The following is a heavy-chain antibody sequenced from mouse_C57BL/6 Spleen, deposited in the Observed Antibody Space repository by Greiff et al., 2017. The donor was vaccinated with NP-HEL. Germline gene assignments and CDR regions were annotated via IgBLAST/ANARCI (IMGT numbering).Heavy chain of an antibody. Sequence: VQLQESGAELMKPGASVKLSCKATGYTFTGYWIEWVKQRPGHGLEWIGEILPGSGSNNYNEKFKGKATFTAATSSNTSYMQLSSLTTEDSAIYYCARRIYDYDDGYYAMDYWGQGTSVTVSS. V-gene: IGHV1-9*01. D-gene: IGHD2-4*01. CDR3: ARRIYDYDDGYYAMDY. J-gene: IGHJ4*01. CDR1: GYTFTGYW. CDR2: ILPGSGSN.